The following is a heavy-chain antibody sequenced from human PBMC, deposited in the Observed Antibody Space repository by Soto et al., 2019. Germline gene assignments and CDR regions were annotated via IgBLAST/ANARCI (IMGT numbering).Heavy chain of an antibody. D-gene: IGHD3-3*01. J-gene: IGHJ6*04. V-gene: IGHV4-4*02. CDR3: ARDGLFWSGYHNYYYGMDV. Sequence: KPXETLSLTCAVSVGSISSSNWWRWVRQPPGKGLEWIGEIYHSGSTNYNPSLKSRVTISVDKSKNQFSLKLSSVTAADTAVYYCARDGLFWSGYHNYYYGMDVRRNGPKVTVAP. CDR2: IYHSGST. CDR1: VGSISSSNW.